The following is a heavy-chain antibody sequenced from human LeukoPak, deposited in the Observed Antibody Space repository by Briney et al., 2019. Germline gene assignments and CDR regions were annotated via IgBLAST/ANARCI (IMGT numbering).Heavy chain of an antibody. CDR1: GFTFSNAW. Sequence: GGSLRLSCAASGFTFSNAWMSWVRQAPGKGLEWVGRIKSKTDGGTTDYAAPVKGRFTISRDDSKNTLYLQMNSLKTEDTAMYYCTTDRERYFDWSSPYYFDYWGQGTLVTVSS. D-gene: IGHD3-9*01. J-gene: IGHJ4*02. V-gene: IGHV3-15*01. CDR2: IKSKTDGGTT. CDR3: TTDRERYFDWSSPYYFDY.